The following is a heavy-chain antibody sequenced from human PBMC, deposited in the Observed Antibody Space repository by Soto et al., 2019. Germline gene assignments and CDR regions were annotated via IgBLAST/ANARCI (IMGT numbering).Heavy chain of an antibody. Sequence: GGSLRLSCAASGFTFSSYAMHWVRQAPGKGLEWVAVISYDGSNKYYADSVKGRFTISRDNSKKTLYLQMNSLRAEDTAVYYCARTYDSSGYSAYWGQGTLVTVSS. J-gene: IGHJ4*02. CDR1: GFTFSSYA. CDR2: ISYDGSNK. CDR3: ARTYDSSGYSAY. D-gene: IGHD3-22*01. V-gene: IGHV3-30-3*01.